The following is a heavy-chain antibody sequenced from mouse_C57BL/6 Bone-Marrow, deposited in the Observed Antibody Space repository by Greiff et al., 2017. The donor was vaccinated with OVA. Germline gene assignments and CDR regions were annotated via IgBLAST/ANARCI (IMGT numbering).Heavy chain of an antibody. J-gene: IGHJ2*01. CDR1: GYTFTSYW. CDR2: IDPSDSYT. Sequence: VQLQQPGAELVKPGASVKLSCKASGYTFTSYWMQWVKQRPGQGLEWIGEIDPSDSYTNYNQKFKGKATLTVDTSSSTAYMQLSSLTSEDSAVYYCARIRFPYYFDYWGQGTTLTVSS. V-gene: IGHV1-50*01. CDR3: ARIRFPYYFDY.